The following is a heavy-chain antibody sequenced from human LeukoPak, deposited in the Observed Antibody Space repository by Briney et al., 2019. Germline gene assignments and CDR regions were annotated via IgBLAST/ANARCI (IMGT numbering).Heavy chain of an antibody. J-gene: IGHJ6*02. CDR3: ARDDDFWSGYRRYYYGMDV. D-gene: IGHD3-3*01. CDR1: GFTFSIYW. V-gene: IGHV3-7*01. Sequence: GGSLRLCCAASGFTFSIYWTSWVRQASGKGLEWVANIKQEGREKYHVDSVKGRFTISRDNAKNSLYLQMNSLSAEDTAVYYCARDDDFWSGYRRYYYGMDVWGQGTTVTVSS. CDR2: IKQEGREK.